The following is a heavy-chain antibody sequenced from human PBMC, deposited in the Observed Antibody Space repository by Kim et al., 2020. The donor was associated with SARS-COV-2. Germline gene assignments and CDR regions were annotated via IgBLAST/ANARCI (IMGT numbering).Heavy chain of an antibody. CDR3: AKSGDSSGYYYYYFDY. Sequence: SVKGRFTISRDNSKNTLYLQMNSLRAEDTAVYYCAKSGDSSGYYYYYFDYWGQGTLVTVSS. V-gene: IGHV3-23*01. D-gene: IGHD3-22*01. J-gene: IGHJ4*02.